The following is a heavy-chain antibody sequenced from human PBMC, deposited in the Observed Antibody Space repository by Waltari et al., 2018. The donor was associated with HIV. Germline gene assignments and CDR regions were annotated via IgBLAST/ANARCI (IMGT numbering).Heavy chain of an antibody. CDR1: GYSFTTNW. V-gene: IGHV5-51*01. D-gene: IGHD3-10*01. Sequence: DVQLVQSGAEIKKPGESLKLSCQGSGYSFTTNWIGWVRQMPGKGLDWMAIIYPDDSDTRYNPSFRGQVTISVDRSISTAHLSWRRLKTSDTGIYYCVTSAYGANSWIDYWGQGTPVTVSS. CDR3: VTSAYGANSWIDY. J-gene: IGHJ4*02. CDR2: IYPDDSDT.